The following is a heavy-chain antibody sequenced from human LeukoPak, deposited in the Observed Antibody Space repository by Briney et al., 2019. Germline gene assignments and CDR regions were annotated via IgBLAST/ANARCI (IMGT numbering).Heavy chain of an antibody. J-gene: IGHJ4*02. CDR2: IWYDGSNK. CDR1: GFTFSSYG. D-gene: IGHD2-2*01. V-gene: IGHV3-33*01. CDR3: ARDHVRYCSSTSCYGGSDY. Sequence: GGSLRLSCAASGFTFSSYGVHWVRQAPGKGLEWVAVIWYDGSNKYYADSVKGRFTISRDNSKNTLYLQMNSLRAEDTAVYYCARDHVRYCSSTSCYGGSDYWGQGTLVTVSS.